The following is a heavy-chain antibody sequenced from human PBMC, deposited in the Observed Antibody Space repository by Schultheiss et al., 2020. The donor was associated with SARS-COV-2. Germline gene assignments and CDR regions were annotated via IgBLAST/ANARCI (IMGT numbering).Heavy chain of an antibody. Sequence: GGSLRLSCAASGFTFSGSAMHWVRQAPGKGLEWVAVIWYDGSNKYYADSVKGRFTISRDNSKNTLYLQMNSLRAEDTAVYYCARDFERQGIVVVSGVGDYWGQGTLVTVSS. CDR1: GFTFSGSA. J-gene: IGHJ4*02. CDR2: IWYDGSNK. V-gene: IGHV3-33*08. CDR3: ARDFERQGIVVVSGVGDY. D-gene: IGHD3-22*01.